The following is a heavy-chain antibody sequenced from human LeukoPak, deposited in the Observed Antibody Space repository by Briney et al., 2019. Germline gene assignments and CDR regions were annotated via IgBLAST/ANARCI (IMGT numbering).Heavy chain of an antibody. Sequence: GASVKVSCKASGYTFTSYDINWVRQPAGRGREWMGWMNPNSGKTGYAQKFQGRDTMTRNTYISTAYMELSSVRSEDTAVYYCARRGDYDFWSGYSYWGQGTLVTVSS. J-gene: IGHJ4*02. V-gene: IGHV1-8*01. CDR2: MNPNSGKT. CDR3: ARRGDYDFWSGYSY. D-gene: IGHD3-3*01. CDR1: GYTFTSYD.